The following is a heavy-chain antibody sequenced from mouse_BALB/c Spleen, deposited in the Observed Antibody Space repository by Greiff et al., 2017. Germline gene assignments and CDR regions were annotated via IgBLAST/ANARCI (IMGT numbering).Heavy chain of an antibody. V-gene: IGHV1-82*01. CDR1: GYAFTSSW. Sequence: QVQLQQSGPELVKPGASVKISCKASGYAFTSSWMNWVKQRPGQGLEWIGRIYPGDGDTNYNGKFKGKATLTADKSSSTAYMQLSSLTSVDSAVYCCCDYDAMDYWGQGTSVTVSS. CDR2: IYPGDGDT. CDR3: CDYDAMDY. J-gene: IGHJ4*01.